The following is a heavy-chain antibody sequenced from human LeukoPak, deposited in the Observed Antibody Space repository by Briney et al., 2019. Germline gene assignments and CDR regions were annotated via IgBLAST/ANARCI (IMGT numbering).Heavy chain of an antibody. V-gene: IGHV3-23*01. CDR1: GFTFSSHA. CDR3: TKDQGLQWFGELNV. Sequence: PGGSLRLSCAASGFTFSSHAMSWVRQAPGKGLEWVSAISGSGGRTYYADSVKGRFTSSRDNSKNMVSLQMNSLRAEDTAVYYCTKDQGLQWFGELNVWGKGATVTVSS. J-gene: IGHJ6*04. CDR2: ISGSGGRT. D-gene: IGHD3-10*01.